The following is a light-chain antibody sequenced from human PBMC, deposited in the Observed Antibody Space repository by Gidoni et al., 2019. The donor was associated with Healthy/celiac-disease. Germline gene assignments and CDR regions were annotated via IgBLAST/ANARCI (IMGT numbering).Light chain of an antibody. CDR1: QSVTNNY. CDR2: DAS. CDR3: QQSGSSPYT. Sequence: EIVLTQPPGTLSLSPGERATLSCRASQSVTNNYLAWYQQKPGQAPRLVIYDASNRATGIPDRFSGSGSGPDFTLTISRLEPDDFAVYYCQQSGSSPYTFGQGSKLEIK. J-gene: IGKJ2*01. V-gene: IGKV3-20*01.